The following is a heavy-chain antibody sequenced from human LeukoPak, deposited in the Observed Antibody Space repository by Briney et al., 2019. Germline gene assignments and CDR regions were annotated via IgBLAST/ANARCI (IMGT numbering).Heavy chain of an antibody. CDR1: GFTFSSYA. J-gene: IGHJ4*02. V-gene: IGHV3-21*01. CDR2: ITSSSSYI. D-gene: IGHD3-3*01. CDR3: ASSLDFWSGYYPNY. Sequence: PGGSLRLSCAASGFTFSSYAMSWVRQAPGKGLEWVSAITSSSSYIYYADSVKGRFTISRDNAKNSLYLQMNSLRAEDTAVYYCASSLDFWSGYYPNYWGQGTLVTVSS.